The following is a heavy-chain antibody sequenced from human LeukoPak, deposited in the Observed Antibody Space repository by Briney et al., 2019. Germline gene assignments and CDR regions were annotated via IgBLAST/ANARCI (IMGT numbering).Heavy chain of an antibody. Sequence: GGSLRLSCAASGFTFSSYGMHWVRQAPGKGLEWVAVIWYDGSNKYYADSVKGRFTISRDNSKNTLYLQMNSLRAEGTAVYYCARDEGDIVVVPAAIHVGYYYYGMDVWGQGTTVTVSS. CDR2: IWYDGSNK. J-gene: IGHJ6*02. CDR1: GFTFSSYG. V-gene: IGHV3-33*01. CDR3: ARDEGDIVVVPAAIHVGYYYYGMDV. D-gene: IGHD2-2*02.